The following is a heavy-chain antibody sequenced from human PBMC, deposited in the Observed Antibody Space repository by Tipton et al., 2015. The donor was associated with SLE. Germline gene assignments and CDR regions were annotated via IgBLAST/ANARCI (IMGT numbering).Heavy chain of an antibody. Sequence: SLRLSCAASGFTFSNYDMQWVRQAPGKGLEWVAGIWYDGSNEKYADSVKGRFIISRDNTENTLYLQMNSLRDDDTAVYYCARGKFTYDSTGLFDNWGQGTQVTVSS. CDR1: GFTFSNYD. D-gene: IGHD3-22*01. CDR2: IWYDGSNE. CDR3: ARGKFTYDSTGLFDN. V-gene: IGHV3-33*01. J-gene: IGHJ4*02.